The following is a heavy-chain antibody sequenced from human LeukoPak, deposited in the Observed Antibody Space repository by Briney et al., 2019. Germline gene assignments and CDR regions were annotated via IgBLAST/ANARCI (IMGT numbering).Heavy chain of an antibody. V-gene: IGHV3-21*01. Sequence: GGSLRLSCAASGFTFSSYSMNWVRQAPGKGLEWVSSISSSSSYIYYADSVKGRFTISRDNAKNSLYLQMNSLRAEDTAVYYCARESGYCSGGSCPLDYWGQGTLVTVSS. J-gene: IGHJ4*02. CDR1: GFTFSSYS. CDR3: ARESGYCSGGSCPLDY. CDR2: ISSSSSYI. D-gene: IGHD2-15*01.